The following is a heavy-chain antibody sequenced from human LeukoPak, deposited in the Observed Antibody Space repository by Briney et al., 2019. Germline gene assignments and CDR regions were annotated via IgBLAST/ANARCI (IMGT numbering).Heavy chain of an antibody. D-gene: IGHD1-26*01. CDR2: INWNGGST. J-gene: IGHJ6*03. CDR3: AREFGGGSYHNDQAIQGLYYMDV. CDR1: GFTLDDYG. V-gene: IGHV3-20*04. Sequence: GGSLRLSCAASGFTLDDYGMSWVRQAPGKGLEWVSGINWNGGSTGYADSVKGRFTISRDNAKNSLYLQMNSLRAEDTALYYCAREFGGGSYHNDQAIQGLYYMDVWGKGTTVTVSS.